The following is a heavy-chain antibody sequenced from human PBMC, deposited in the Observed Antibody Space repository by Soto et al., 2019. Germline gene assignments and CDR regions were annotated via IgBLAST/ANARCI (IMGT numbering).Heavy chain of an antibody. Sequence: PSETLSLTCTVSGGSISSGGYYWSWIRQHPGKGLEWIGYIYYSGSTYYNPSLKSRVTISVDTSKNQFSLKLSSVTAADTAVYYRARGMLEVDAIIVRVAFDIWGQVTMVTVSS. CDR2: IYYSGST. CDR1: GGSISSGGYY. CDR3: ARGMLEVDAIIVRVAFDI. D-gene: IGHD2-15*01. V-gene: IGHV4-31*03. J-gene: IGHJ3*02.